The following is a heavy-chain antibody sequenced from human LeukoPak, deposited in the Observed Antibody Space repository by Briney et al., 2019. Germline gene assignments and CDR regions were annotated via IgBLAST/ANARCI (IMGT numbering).Heavy chain of an antibody. Sequence: SETLSLTCTVSGGSISSYYWNWIRQPAGKGLEWIGRIYTTGNANYNPSLKSRVTMSIDTSKKQFSLSLSSVTAADTAVYYCARGKYYYDSNSSYRYFDPWGQGTLVTVSS. J-gene: IGHJ5*02. CDR3: ARGKYYYDSNSSYRYFDP. D-gene: IGHD3-22*01. CDR2: IYTTGNA. V-gene: IGHV4-4*07. CDR1: GGSISSYY.